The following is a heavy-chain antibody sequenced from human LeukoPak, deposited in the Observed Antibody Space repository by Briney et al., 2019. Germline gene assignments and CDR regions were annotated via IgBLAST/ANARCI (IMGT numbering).Heavy chain of an antibody. V-gene: IGHV1-24*01. J-gene: IGHJ4*02. CDR1: GYTLTELS. CDR3: ATPKSPDSSGYYYGYFDY. D-gene: IGHD3-22*01. CDR2: FDPEDGET. Sequence: ASVKVSCKVSGYTLTELSMHWVRQAPGKGLEWMGGFDPEDGETIYAQKFQGRVTMTEDTSTDTAYMELSSLRSEDTAVYYCATPKSPDSSGYYYGYFDYWGQGTLVTVSS.